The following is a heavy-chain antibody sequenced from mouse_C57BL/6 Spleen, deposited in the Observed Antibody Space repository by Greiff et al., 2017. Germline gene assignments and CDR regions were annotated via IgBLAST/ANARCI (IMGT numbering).Heavy chain of an antibody. V-gene: IGHV5-17*01. D-gene: IGHD1-1*01. CDR3: ARPPYYGSSYWFAY. CDR1: GFTFSDYG. CDR2: ISSGSSTI. J-gene: IGHJ3*01. Sequence: EVHLVESGGGLVKPGGSLKLSCAASGFTFSDYGMHWVRQAPEKGLEWVAYISSGSSTIYSADTVKGRFTISRDNAKNTLFLQMTSLRSEDTAMYYCARPPYYGSSYWFAYWGQGTLVTVSA.